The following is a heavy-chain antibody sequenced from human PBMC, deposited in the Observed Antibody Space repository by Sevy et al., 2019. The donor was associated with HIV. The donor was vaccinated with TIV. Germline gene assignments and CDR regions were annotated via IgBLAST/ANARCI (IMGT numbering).Heavy chain of an antibody. CDR2: IYHSGST. CDR3: ARAPSYCTNGVCYSWFDP. J-gene: IGHJ5*02. D-gene: IGHD2-8*01. Sequence: SETLSLTCTVSGYSISSGYYWGWIRQPPGKGLEWIGSIYHSGSTYYNPSLKSRVTISVDTSKNQFSLKLSSVTAADTAMYYCARAPSYCTNGVCYSWFDPWGQGTLVTVSS. CDR1: GYSISSGYY. V-gene: IGHV4-38-2*02.